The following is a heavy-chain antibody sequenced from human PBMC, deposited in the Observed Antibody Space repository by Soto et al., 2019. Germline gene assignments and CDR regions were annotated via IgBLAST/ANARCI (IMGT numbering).Heavy chain of an antibody. V-gene: IGHV3-9*01. CDR2: ISWNSGSI. CDR3: AKGSDYDSSGYYYHNWFDP. Sequence: EVQLVESGGGLVQPGRYLRLSCAASGFTFEDYAMHWVRQAPGQGLEWVSGISWNSGSIGYADSVKGRFTISRDNAKNSLYLQMNSLRAEDTALYYCAKGSDYDSSGYYYHNWFDPWGQRTMVTVSS. CDR1: GFTFEDYA. J-gene: IGHJ5*02. D-gene: IGHD3-22*01.